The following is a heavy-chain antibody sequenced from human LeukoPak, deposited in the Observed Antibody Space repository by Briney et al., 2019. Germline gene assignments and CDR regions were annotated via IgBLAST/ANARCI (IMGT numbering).Heavy chain of an antibody. V-gene: IGHV3-23*01. J-gene: IGHJ4*02. Sequence: GGSLRLSCATSGFIFSHHGMNWVRQAPGKGLEWVSGIRADAVTTYYADSVKGRLIISRDNSKNTVYLQMNSLRAEDTAVYYCAKSGLNRFDYWGQGTLVTVSS. D-gene: IGHD2-15*01. CDR2: IRADAVTT. CDR1: GFIFSHHG. CDR3: AKSGLNRFDY.